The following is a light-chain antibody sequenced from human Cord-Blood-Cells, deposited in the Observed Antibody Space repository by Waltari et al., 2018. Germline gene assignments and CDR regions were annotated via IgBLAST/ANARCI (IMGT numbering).Light chain of an antibody. J-gene: IGLJ3*02. Sequence: NFMLTQPHPVSESPGKTVTISCTRSSGSIASNYVQWYQQRPGSSPTTVFYDDNQRPSGVPDRFSGSIDSSSNSASLTISGLKTEDEADYYCQSYDSSNRVFGGGTKLTVL. CDR1: SGSIASNY. CDR3: QSYDSSNRV. V-gene: IGLV6-57*01. CDR2: DDN.